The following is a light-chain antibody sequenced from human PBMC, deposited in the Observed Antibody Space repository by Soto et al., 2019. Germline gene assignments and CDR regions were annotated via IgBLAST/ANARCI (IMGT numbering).Light chain of an antibody. Sequence: DIQMTQSPSSLSASVGDRITITCQASQDISNRLNWYHQKPGKAPNLLIYDASNLAAGVPSGFSGSGSGTHFTFTTTSLQPEDIGTYYCQNCFTVPYTFGQGTKVDIK. CDR1: QDISNR. V-gene: IGKV1-33*01. CDR3: QNCFTVPYT. J-gene: IGKJ2*01. CDR2: DAS.